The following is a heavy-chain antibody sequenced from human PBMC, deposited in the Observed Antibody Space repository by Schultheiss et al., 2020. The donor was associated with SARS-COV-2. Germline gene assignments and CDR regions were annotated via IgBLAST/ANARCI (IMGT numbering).Heavy chain of an antibody. CDR1: GFTFSSYG. Sequence: GGSLRLSCAASGFTFSSYGMHWVRQAPGKGLEWVSYISNSGHTIYYADSLKGRFTISRDNSKNSLYLQMNSLRAEDTAVYYWARDLRRTYGSDAFDIWGLGT. CDR3: ARDLRRTYGSDAFDI. V-gene: IGHV3-48*04. J-gene: IGHJ3*02. CDR2: ISNSGHTI. D-gene: IGHD1-26*01.